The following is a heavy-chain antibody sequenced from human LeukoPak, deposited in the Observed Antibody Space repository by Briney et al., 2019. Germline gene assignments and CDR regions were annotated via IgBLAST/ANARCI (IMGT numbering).Heavy chain of an antibody. CDR2: IHPSTGNP. V-gene: IGHV7-4-1*02. CDR3: ARAFQSLGGLSLPDY. Sequence: ASVKVSCKASGGTFSSYAFSWVRQAPGQGLEWMGWIHPSTGNPTYAQGFAGRFVFSLDTSVSTTYLQISSLKAEDTAVYFCARAFQSLGGLSLPDYWGQGTLLTVSS. CDR1: GGTFSSYA. D-gene: IGHD3-16*02. J-gene: IGHJ4*02.